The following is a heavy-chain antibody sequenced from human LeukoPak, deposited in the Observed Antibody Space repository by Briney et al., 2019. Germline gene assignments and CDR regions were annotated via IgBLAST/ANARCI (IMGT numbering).Heavy chain of an antibody. CDR2: IYYSGST. V-gene: IGHV4-59*01. CDR3: ARTRYCVSTSCYFDY. D-gene: IGHD2-2*01. Sequence: PSETLSLTCTVSGGSISAYYWSWIRQPPGKGLEWIGYIYYSGSTNYNPSLKSRVTISVDTSKIQFSLKLRSVTAADTAVYYCARTRYCVSTSCYFDYWGQGTLVTFSS. J-gene: IGHJ4*02. CDR1: GGSISAYY.